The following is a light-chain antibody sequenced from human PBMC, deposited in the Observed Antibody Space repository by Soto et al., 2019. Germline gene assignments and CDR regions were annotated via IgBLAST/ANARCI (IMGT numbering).Light chain of an antibody. CDR2: SNN. J-gene: IGLJ2*01. CDR1: SYNIGSNT. Sequence: QSAMPQPPSASGTSGQRVTISCSGSSYNIGSNTVNWYQQLPGTAPKLVIYSNNQRPSGVPDRFSGSKSCTSASLAISGLQSEDEADYYCVAWYDSQNGYEVFGGGTNVTDL. V-gene: IGLV1-44*01. CDR3: VAWYDSQNGYEV.